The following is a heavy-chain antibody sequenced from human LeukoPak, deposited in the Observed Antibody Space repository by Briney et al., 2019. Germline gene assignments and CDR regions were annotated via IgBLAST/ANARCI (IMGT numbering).Heavy chain of an antibody. CDR2: MYNSVSI. CDR3: ARNSSSGFFDY. D-gene: IGHD6-6*01. V-gene: IGHV4-38-2*01. J-gene: IGHJ4*02. Sequence: SETLSLTCVVSGYSIRNGDYWGWIRQSPGKGLEWIASMYNSVSIHYNPSLKSRVTILVDTSKNEFSLKMRSVTAADTAAYYCARNSSSGFFDYWGQGTLATVSS. CDR1: GYSIRNGDY.